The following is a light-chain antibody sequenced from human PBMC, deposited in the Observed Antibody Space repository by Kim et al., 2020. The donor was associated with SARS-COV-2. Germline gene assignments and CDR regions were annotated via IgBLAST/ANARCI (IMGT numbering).Light chain of an antibody. Sequence: SVAPGQTASITCSGDKLWDKYACWYQQKPGQSPVLVIYQDSKRPSGIPERFSGSNSGNTATLTISGTQAMDEADYYCQAWDSSTVVFGGGTQLTV. CDR1: KLWDKY. J-gene: IGLJ2*01. CDR2: QDS. CDR3: QAWDSSTVV. V-gene: IGLV3-1*01.